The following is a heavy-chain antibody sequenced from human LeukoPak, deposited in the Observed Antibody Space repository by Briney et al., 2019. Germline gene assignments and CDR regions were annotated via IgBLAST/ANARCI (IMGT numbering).Heavy chain of an antibody. J-gene: IGHJ5*02. D-gene: IGHD2-2*01. CDR1: GGSISSGDYY. CDR2: IYYSGST. V-gene: IGHV4-30-4*08. Sequence: LRLSCTVSGGSISSGDYYWSWIRQPPGKGLEWIGYIYYSGSTYYNPSLKGRVTISVDTSKNQFSLKLSSVTAADTAVYYCARGGEYCSSTSCTSKYFDPWGQGTLVTVSS. CDR3: ARGGEYCSSTSCTSKYFDP.